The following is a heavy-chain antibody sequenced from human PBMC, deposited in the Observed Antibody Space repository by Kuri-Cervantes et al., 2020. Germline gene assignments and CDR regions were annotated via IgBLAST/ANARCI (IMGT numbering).Heavy chain of an antibody. CDR1: GGTFSSYA. J-gene: IGHJ6*03. CDR3: GTSCYGEYYYYMDV. CDR2: IIPIFGTA. D-gene: IGHD2-2*01. V-gene: IGHV1-69*06. Sequence: SVKVSCKASGGTFSSYAISWVRQAPGQGLEWMGWIIPIFGTANYAQKFQGRVTITADKSTSTAYMELSSLRSEDTAVYYCGTSCYGEYYYYMDVWGKGTTVTVSS.